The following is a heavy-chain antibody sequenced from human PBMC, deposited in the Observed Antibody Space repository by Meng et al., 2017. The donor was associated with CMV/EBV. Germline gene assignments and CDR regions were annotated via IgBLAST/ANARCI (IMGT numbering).Heavy chain of an antibody. Sequence: QLVQFGAEVTKPGASVKVSCKASGYTFNSYYMHWVRQAPGQGLEWMGIINPSGGSTSYAQKFQGRVTMTRDTSTSTVYMELSSLRSEDTAVYYCARDPHSGWLDYWGQGTLVTVSS. D-gene: IGHD6-19*01. CDR2: INPSGGST. CDR3: ARDPHSGWLDY. J-gene: IGHJ4*02. CDR1: GYTFNSYY. V-gene: IGHV1-46*02.